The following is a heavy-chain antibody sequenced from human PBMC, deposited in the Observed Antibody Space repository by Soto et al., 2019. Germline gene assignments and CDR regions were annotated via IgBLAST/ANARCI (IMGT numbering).Heavy chain of an antibody. Sequence: SQTLSLTCAISGDSVSNNSVAWNWVRQSPSRGLEWLGRTYYRSKWHYDYAPSVRSRITINPDTSKNHFSLQLNSVSPEDAAVYYCARTLRGRGVKYFDDWGQGTLVTVSS. D-gene: IGHD3-10*01. CDR1: GDSVSNNSVA. J-gene: IGHJ4*02. CDR3: ARTLRGRGVKYFDD. V-gene: IGHV6-1*01. CDR2: TYYRSKWHY.